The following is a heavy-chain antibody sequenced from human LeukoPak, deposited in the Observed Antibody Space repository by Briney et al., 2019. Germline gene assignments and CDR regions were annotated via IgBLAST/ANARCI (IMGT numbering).Heavy chain of an antibody. CDR3: ATSNPQTPPDSSGYYPWFYYYYYMDV. D-gene: IGHD3-22*01. CDR1: GYTFTSYG. J-gene: IGHJ6*03. Sequence: ASVKVSCKASGYTFTSYGISWVRQAPGQGLEWMGWISAYNGNTNYAQKLQGRVTMTEDTSTDTAYMELSSLRSEDTAVYYCATSNPQTPPDSSGYYPWFYYYYYMDVWGKGTTVTVSS. V-gene: IGHV1-18*01. CDR2: ISAYNGNT.